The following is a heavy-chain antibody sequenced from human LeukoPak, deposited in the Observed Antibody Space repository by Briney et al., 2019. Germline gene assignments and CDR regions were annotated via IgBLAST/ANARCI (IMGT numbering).Heavy chain of an antibody. CDR3: ARAHGSSRVDY. D-gene: IGHD3-10*01. J-gene: IGHJ4*02. V-gene: IGHV4-59*01. CDR1: GGSISSYY. CDR2: IYYSGST. Sequence: SETLSLTCTVSGGSISSYYWSWIRQPPGKGLEWIGYIYYSGSTNYNPSLKSRVTISVDTSKNQFSLKLSSVTAADTAVYYCARAHGSSRVDYWGQGTLVTVSS.